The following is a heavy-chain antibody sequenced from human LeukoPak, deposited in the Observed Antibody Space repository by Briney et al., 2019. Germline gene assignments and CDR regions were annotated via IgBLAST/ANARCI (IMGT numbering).Heavy chain of an antibody. J-gene: IGHJ4*02. Sequence: PGESLRLSCAASGFTFSSYSMNWVRQAPGKGLEWVSYISSSSTIYYADSVKGRFTISRDNAKNSLYLQMNSLRDEDTAVYYCARGTYYNSGSYYNRRDYFDYWGQGTLVTVSS. CDR1: GFTFSSYS. V-gene: IGHV3-48*02. D-gene: IGHD3-10*01. CDR3: ARGTYYNSGSYYNRRDYFDY. CDR2: ISSSSTI.